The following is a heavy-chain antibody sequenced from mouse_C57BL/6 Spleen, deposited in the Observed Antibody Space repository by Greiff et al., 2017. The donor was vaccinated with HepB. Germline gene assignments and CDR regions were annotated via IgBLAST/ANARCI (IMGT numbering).Heavy chain of an antibody. CDR3: ARGYDYDWFAY. V-gene: IGHV1-50*01. Sequence: QVQLQQPGAELVKPGASVKLSCKASGYTFTSYWMQWVKQRPGQGLEWIGEIDPSDSYTNYNQKFKGKATLTVDTSSSTAYMQLSSLTSEDSAVYYCARGYDYDWFAYWGQGTLVTVSA. CDR1: GYTFTSYW. D-gene: IGHD2-4*01. J-gene: IGHJ3*01. CDR2: IDPSDSYT.